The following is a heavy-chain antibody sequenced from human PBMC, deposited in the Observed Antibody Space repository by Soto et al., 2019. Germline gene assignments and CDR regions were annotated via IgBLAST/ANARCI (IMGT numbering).Heavy chain of an antibody. V-gene: IGHV3-30*18. CDR1: GFTFKSFA. D-gene: IGHD1-26*01. CDR3: AKDLYSGSYSSYYFHH. J-gene: IGHJ4*02. Sequence: QVHLVESGGGVVQPGGSLRLSCAASGFTFKSFAMHWVRQAPGKGLEWVAFISDDGSNQYFGDSVTGRCTISRDNSEKTVSLQIDSLGPGDTAVYYCAKDLYSGSYSSYYFHHWGQGILVTVSS. CDR2: ISDDGSNQ.